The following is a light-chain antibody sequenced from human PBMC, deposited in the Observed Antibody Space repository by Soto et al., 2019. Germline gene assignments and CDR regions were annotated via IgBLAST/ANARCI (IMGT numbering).Light chain of an antibody. Sequence: ELAMTQSPATLSVSPGERATLSCRASQSISTALAWYQQIPGQPPRLLIYSASTVATGVPASFTGSGSGSEFTLTISGLQSEDFAIYYCQQGHNWPLTFGQGTSLEI. J-gene: IGKJ2*01. V-gene: IGKV3-15*01. CDR1: QSISTA. CDR2: SAS. CDR3: QQGHNWPLT.